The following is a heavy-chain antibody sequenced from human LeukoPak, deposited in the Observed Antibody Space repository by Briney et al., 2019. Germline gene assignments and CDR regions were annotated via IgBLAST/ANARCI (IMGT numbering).Heavy chain of an antibody. CDR2: ITRSGTYI. CDR1: GFTFSNYN. V-gene: IGHV3-21*01. D-gene: IGHD1-26*01. CDR3: ARDAYSGDYGNDYYYYMDV. Sequence: GGSLRLSCAASGFTFSNYNMNWVRQAPGKAMEWVSSITRSGTYIFYADSVKGRFTISRDNAKNSLYLQMDSLGPEDTAVYYCARDAYSGDYGNDYYYYMDVWGKGTTVTISS. J-gene: IGHJ6*03.